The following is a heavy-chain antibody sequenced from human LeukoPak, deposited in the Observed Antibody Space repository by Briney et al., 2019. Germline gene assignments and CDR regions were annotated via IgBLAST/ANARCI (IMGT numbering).Heavy chain of an antibody. CDR2: IIPIFGTA. V-gene: IGHV1-69*13. CDR1: GGTFSSYA. CDR3: ARDQDYYYGMDV. Sequence: ASVKVSCKASGGTFSSYAISWVRQAPGQGLEWMGGIIPIFGTANYAQKFQGRVTITADESTSTAYMELRSLRSDDTAVYYCARDQDYYYGMDVWGQGTTVTVSS. J-gene: IGHJ6*02.